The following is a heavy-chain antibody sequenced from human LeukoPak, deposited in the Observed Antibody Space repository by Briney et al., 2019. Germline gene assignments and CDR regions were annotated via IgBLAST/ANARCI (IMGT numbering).Heavy chain of an antibody. CDR3: AKDGAEGHIAAAGIDY. Sequence: PGGSLRLPCAASGFTFSSYGMHWVRQAPGKGLEWVAFIRYDGSNKYYADSVKGRFTISRDNSKNTLYLQMNSLRAEDTAVYYCAKDGAEGHIAAAGIDYWGQGTLVTVSS. D-gene: IGHD6-13*01. CDR1: GFTFSSYG. V-gene: IGHV3-30*02. J-gene: IGHJ4*02. CDR2: IRYDGSNK.